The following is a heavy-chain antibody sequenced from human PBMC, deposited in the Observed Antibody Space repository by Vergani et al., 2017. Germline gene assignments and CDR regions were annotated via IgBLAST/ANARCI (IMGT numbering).Heavy chain of an antibody. J-gene: IGHJ3*02. CDR3: AKAPFYVAFDI. V-gene: IGHV3-23*01. CDR2: ISGSGGST. CDR1: GFTFNHYA. D-gene: IGHD5/OR15-5a*01. Sequence: EVQLLESGGDFVQPGGSLRLSCAASGFTFNHYAMNWVRQAPGKGLEWVSGISGSGGSTYYAGSVKGRFTISRDSSKNTLYLQMNSLSAGDTAVYYCAKAPFYVAFDIWGQGTMVTVSS.